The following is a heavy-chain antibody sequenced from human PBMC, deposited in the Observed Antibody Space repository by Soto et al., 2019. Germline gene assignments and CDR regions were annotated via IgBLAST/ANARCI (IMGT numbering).Heavy chain of an antibody. V-gene: IGHV5-51*01. Sequence: GESLKISCKVSGYTFTSYWIGWVRQMPGKGLEWMGIIYPGASETRYSPSFQGQVTISADKSISTAYLQWSSLKASDTAMYYCSRTHYYASSSYLHQGKNRYYGLDVWGQGTTVTVSS. J-gene: IGHJ6*02. CDR1: GYTFTSYW. CDR2: IYPGASET. D-gene: IGHD3-22*01. CDR3: SRTHYYASSSYLHQGKNRYYGLDV.